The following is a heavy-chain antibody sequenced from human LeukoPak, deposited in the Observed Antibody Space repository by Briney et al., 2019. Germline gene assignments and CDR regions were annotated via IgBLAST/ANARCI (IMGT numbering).Heavy chain of an antibody. D-gene: IGHD4-11*01. CDR1: GYTFTSYD. CDR3: ARGGTVTTFGGPILDTANDY. V-gene: IGHV1-8*01. CDR2: MNPNSGNT. J-gene: IGHJ4*02. Sequence: GASVKVSCKASGYTFTSYDINWVRQATGQGLEWMGWMNPNSGNTGYAQKFQGRVTMTRNTSISTAYMELSSLRSEDTAVYYCARGGTVTTFGGPILDTANDYWGQGTLVTVSS.